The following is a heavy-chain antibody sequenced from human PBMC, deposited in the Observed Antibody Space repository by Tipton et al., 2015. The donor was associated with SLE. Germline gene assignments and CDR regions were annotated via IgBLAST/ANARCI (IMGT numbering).Heavy chain of an antibody. D-gene: IGHD6-13*01. J-gene: IGHJ5*02. CDR2: IKEDGSDK. Sequence: SLRLSCAASGFTFSSYWMNWVRQAPGKGLDWVASIKEDGSDKYYVQSVKGRFTISRDNANNSLYLQMNSLRAEDTAVYYCARDLGQQLPRGWFDPWGQGTLVTVSS. CDR3: ARDLGQQLPRGWFDP. V-gene: IGHV3-7*01. CDR1: GFTFSSYW.